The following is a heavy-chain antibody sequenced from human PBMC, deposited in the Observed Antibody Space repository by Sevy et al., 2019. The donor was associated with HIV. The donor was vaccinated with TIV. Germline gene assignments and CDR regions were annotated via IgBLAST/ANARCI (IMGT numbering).Heavy chain of an antibody. J-gene: IGHJ4*02. D-gene: IGHD6-13*01. Sequence: SETLSITCTVSGVSISPYYWAWIRQPPGKGLECIGFSGNTNYNPSLKTRVTTSVDTSKNQFSLKLSSVTAADTAIYYCARGGPNQQQLDYFDYWGQGTLVTVSS. CDR2: SGNT. V-gene: IGHV4-59*01. CDR1: GVSISPYY. CDR3: ARGGPNQQQLDYFDY.